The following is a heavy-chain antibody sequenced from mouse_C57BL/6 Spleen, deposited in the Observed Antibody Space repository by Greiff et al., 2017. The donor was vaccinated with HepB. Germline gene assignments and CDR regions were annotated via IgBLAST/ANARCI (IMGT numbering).Heavy chain of an antibody. CDR1: GYTFTSYG. J-gene: IGHJ3*01. D-gene: IGHD2-2*01. CDR2: IYPRSGNT. V-gene: IGHV1-81*01. CDR3: AREEGLRRWFAY. Sequence: SGAELARPGASVKLSCKASGYTFTSYGISWVKQRTGQGLEWIGEIYPRSGNTYYNEKFKGKATLTADKSSSTAYMELRSLTSEDSAVYFCAREEGLRRWFAYWGQGTLVTVSA.